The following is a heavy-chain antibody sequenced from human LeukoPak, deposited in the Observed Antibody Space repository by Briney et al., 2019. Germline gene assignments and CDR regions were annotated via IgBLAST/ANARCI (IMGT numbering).Heavy chain of an antibody. CDR2: IWYDGSDK. J-gene: IGHJ4*02. D-gene: IGHD2-21*01. CDR3: ARLWGSVCGYFDY. V-gene: IGHV3-33*01. CDR1: GYTFSSHG. Sequence: AGRSLRLSCAVSGYTFSSHGMHWVRQAPGKGLEWVAAIWYDGSDKYYADSVKGRFTISRDNSKNMLYLQMDSLRAEDTALYYCARLWGSVCGYFDYWGQGTLVTVSS.